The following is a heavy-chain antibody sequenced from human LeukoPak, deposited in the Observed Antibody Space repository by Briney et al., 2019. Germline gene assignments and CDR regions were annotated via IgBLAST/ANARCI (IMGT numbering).Heavy chain of an antibody. D-gene: IGHD5-18*01. J-gene: IGHJ4*02. CDR2: IYSGGST. Sequence: GGSLRLSCAASEFTVSSNYMSLVRQAPGKGLEWVSFIYSGGSTFYADSVKGRFTISRDTSNNTLYLQMSNLRAEDTAVYYCAGGRGYTYGAHILFYWGQGTLVTVSS. CDR1: EFTVSSNY. V-gene: IGHV3-66*01. CDR3: AGGRGYTYGAHILFY.